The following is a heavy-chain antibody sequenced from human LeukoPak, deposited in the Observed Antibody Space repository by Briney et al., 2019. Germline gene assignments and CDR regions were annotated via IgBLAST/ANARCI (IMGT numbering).Heavy chain of an antibody. V-gene: IGHV4-61*09. Sequence: SETLSLTCTVSGGSISSGSYYWSWIRQPAGKGLEWIGHIYTSGSTNYNPSLKSRVTISVDTSKNQLSLKLSSVTAADTAVYYCAREVVVPAAINWFDPWGQGTLVTVSS. CDR3: AREVVVPAAINWFDP. CDR2: IYTSGST. J-gene: IGHJ5*02. D-gene: IGHD2-2*01. CDR1: GGSISSGSYY.